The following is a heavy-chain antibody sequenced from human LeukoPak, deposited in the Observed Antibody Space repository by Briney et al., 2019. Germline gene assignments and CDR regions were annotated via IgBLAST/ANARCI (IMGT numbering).Heavy chain of an antibody. J-gene: IGHJ4*02. CDR1: GFTFSKYT. V-gene: IGHV3-23*01. CDR2: IYGGGSGST. CDR3: AKDFTPDGIWDIDY. Sequence: GGSLRLSCVASGFTFSKYTMSWVRQAPGKGLEWVSGIYGGGSGSTFYAESVKGRFTVSRDNSKNTLYLQMNSLRDEDTAIYYCAKDFTPDGIWDIDYWGRGTLITVSS. D-gene: IGHD1-20*01.